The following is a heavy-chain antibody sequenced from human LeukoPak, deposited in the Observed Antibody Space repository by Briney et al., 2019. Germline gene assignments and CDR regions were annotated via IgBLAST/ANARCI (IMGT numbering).Heavy chain of an antibody. CDR1: EFTFSSYE. V-gene: IGHV3-48*03. CDR2: ISSSHSTI. D-gene: IGHD6-13*01. J-gene: IGHJ4*02. CDR3: AKDSKIPQQPLDY. Sequence: PGGSRRLSCAASEFTFSSYEMNWVRQAPGKGLEWVSYISSSHSTIYYADSLKGRFTVSSDIAKNSLYLQINSLRAEDTAVYYCAKDSKIPQQPLDYWGQGTLVTVSS.